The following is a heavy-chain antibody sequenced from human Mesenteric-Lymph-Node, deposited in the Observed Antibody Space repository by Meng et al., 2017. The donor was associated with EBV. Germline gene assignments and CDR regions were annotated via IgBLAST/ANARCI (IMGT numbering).Heavy chain of an antibody. J-gene: IGHJ5*02. CDR3: ARATVTRNWFDP. V-gene: IGHV1-46*01. CDR2: INPSVGST. D-gene: IGHD4-11*01. Sequence: QVYLVQSGADVKKPGASVTVSCKASGYKFITYYIHWVRQAPGQGLEWMGIINPSVGSTTYAQKFQGRVSMTSDASTSTVYMELNSLRSEDTAIYYCARATVTRNWFDPWGQGTLVTVSS. CDR1: GYKFITYY.